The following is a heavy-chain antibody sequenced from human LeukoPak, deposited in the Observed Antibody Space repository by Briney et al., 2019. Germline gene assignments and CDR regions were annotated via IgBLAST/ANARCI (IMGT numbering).Heavy chain of an antibody. CDR1: GFTFSSHY. CDR3: VRDKNGWAGDY. D-gene: IGHD6-19*01. V-gene: IGHV3-74*01. J-gene: IGHJ4*02. CDR2: IKTDGTDP. Sequence: QTGGSLRLSCAASGFTFSSHYMQWVRQAPGKGLVWVSGIKTDGTDPRYADSVKGRFAISRDNAKDTLYLQMNSLRAEDTAIYYCVRDKNGWAGDYWGQGTLVTVFS.